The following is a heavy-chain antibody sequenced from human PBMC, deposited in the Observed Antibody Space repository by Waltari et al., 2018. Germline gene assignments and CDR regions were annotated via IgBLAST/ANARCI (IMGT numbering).Heavy chain of an antibody. CDR3: ARVSRRTYRSPVPGRHYYYGMDV. CDR1: GFTFSSFW. J-gene: IGHJ6*02. V-gene: IGHV3-74*03. Sequence: EEQLVESGGGLDQPGDSLRLSCAASGFTFSSFWMNWVRQAPGQGPLWVSRISTDASDTTYADSVKGRFTISRDNARNTLYLQMNRLRAEDTAVYFCARVSRRTYRSPVPGRHYYYGMDVWGQGTTVTVSS. D-gene: IGHD1-1*01. CDR2: ISTDASDT.